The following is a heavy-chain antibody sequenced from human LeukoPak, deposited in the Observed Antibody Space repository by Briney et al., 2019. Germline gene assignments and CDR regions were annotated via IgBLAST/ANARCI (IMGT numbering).Heavy chain of an antibody. Sequence: SETLSLTCTVSGGSISRYYWSWIRQPAGKGLEWIGRIYTSGSTNYNPSLKSRVTMSVDTSKNQFSLKLSSVTAADTAVYYCARSRELRWYFDYWGQGTLVTVSS. CDR1: GGSISRYY. CDR3: ARSRELRWYFDY. D-gene: IGHD4-23*01. V-gene: IGHV4-4*07. J-gene: IGHJ4*02. CDR2: IYTSGST.